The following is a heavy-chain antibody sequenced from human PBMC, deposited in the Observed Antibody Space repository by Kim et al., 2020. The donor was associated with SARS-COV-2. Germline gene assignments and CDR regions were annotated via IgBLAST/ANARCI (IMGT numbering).Heavy chain of an antibody. Sequence: VDPGKGRFTISRDNSKNPLYLQMNSLRAEDTAVYYCARPNYDFWSGYFDYWGQGTLVTVSS. V-gene: IGHV3-30*01. CDR3: ARPNYDFWSGYFDY. D-gene: IGHD3-3*01. J-gene: IGHJ4*02.